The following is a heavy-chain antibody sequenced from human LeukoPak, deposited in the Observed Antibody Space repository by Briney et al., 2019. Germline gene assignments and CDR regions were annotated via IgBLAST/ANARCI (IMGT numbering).Heavy chain of an antibody. Sequence: PGRSLRLSCAASGFTFSSYGMHWVRQAPGKGLEWVAVISYDGSNKYYADSVKGRFTISRDNSKNTLYLQMNSLRAEDTAVYYCAKDSRVLWFGELLYDYYFDYWGQGTLVTVSS. CDR2: ISYDGSNK. D-gene: IGHD3-10*01. CDR3: AKDSRVLWFGELLYDYYFDY. J-gene: IGHJ4*02. V-gene: IGHV3-30*18. CDR1: GFTFSSYG.